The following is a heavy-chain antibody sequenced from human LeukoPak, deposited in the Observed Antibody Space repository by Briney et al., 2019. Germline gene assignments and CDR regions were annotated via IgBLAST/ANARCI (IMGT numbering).Heavy chain of an antibody. CDR1: GFTFSNAW. J-gene: IGHJ4*02. CDR2: IKSKTDGGTT. D-gene: IGHD6-6*01. Sequence: GGSLRLSCAASGFTFSNAWMNWVRQAPGKGLEWVGRIKSKTDGGTTDYAAPVKGRFTISRDDSKNTLYLQMNSLRAEDTAVYYCARADEYSSPFPVGDYWGQGTLVTVSS. CDR3: ARADEYSSPFPVGDY. V-gene: IGHV3-15*07.